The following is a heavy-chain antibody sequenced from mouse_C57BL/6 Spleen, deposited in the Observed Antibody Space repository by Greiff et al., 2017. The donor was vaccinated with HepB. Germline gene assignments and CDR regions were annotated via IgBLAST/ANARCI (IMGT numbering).Heavy chain of an antibody. CDR2: IYPGSGST. D-gene: IGHD1-2*01. J-gene: IGHJ1*03. CDR3: ARRGLRRWYFDV. V-gene: IGHV1-55*01. Sequence: VQLQQPGAELVKPGASVKMSCKASGYTFTSYWITWVKQRPGQGLEWIGDIYPGSGSTNYNEKFKSKATLTVDTSSSTAYMQLSSLTSEDSAVYYCARRGLRRWYFDVWGTGTTVTVSS. CDR1: GYTFTSYW.